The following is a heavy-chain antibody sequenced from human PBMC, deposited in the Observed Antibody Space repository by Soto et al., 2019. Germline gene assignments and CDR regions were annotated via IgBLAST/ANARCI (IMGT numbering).Heavy chain of an antibody. V-gene: IGHV3-30*18. CDR1: GFTFSSYG. CDR2: ISYDGSNK. Sequence: QVQLVESGGGVVQPGRSLRLSCAASGFTFSSYGMHWVRQAPGKGLEWVAVISYDGSNKYYADSVKGRSTISRDNSKNTLYLQMNSLRAEDTAVYYCAKDRRPNYYYGMDVWGQGTTVTVSS. CDR3: AKDRRPNYYYGMDV. J-gene: IGHJ6*02. D-gene: IGHD6-25*01.